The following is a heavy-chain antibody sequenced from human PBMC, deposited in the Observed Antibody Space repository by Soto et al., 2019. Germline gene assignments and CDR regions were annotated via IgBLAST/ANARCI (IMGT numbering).Heavy chain of an antibody. CDR2: ISGNSEIT. CDR3: AKDKYSGSGSYRYYDFYHGMDV. J-gene: IGHJ6*02. V-gene: IGHV3-23*01. Sequence: EEQLLESGGGLIHPGGSLRLSCATSGFTFSTYAISWVRQAPGKGLEWVSTISGNSEITYYADSVKGRFTNAKDSSTNTVYLQMSSLRAEDTAVYYCAKDKYSGSGSYRYYDFYHGMDVWGQGTTVTVSS. CDR1: GFTFSTYA. D-gene: IGHD3-10*01.